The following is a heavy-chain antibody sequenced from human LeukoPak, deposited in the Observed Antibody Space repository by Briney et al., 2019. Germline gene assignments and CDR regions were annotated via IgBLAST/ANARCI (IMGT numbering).Heavy chain of an antibody. J-gene: IGHJ4*02. V-gene: IGHV3-74*01. CDR1: GFTFSSYW. D-gene: IGHD2-2*01. Sequence: GGSLRLSCAASGFTFSSYWMHWVRHAPGKGLVWVSRINSDGSSTSYADSVKGRFTISRDNAKNTLYLQMNSLRAEDTAVYYCARPVPNCSSTSCPLGYWGQGTLVTVSS. CDR3: ARPVPNCSSTSCPLGY. CDR2: INSDGSST.